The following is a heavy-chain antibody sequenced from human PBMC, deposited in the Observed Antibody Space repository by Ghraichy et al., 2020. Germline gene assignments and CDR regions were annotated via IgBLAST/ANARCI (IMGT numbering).Heavy chain of an antibody. J-gene: IGHJ4*02. CDR1: GGSLSYYY. V-gene: IGHV4-59*01. D-gene: IGHD3-10*01. CDR3: ARYDSGGYEGGLPDY. CDR2: IYFTGTT. Sequence: GSLRLSCTVSGGSLSYYYWSWIRQPPGKGLEWIAYIYFTGTTNYNPSLKSRVAISLDTSKNLFSLNLSSVTAADTAIYYCARYDSGGYEGGLPDYWGQGILVTVSS.